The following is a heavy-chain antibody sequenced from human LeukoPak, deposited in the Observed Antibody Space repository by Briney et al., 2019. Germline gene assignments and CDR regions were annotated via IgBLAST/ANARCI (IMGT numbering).Heavy chain of an antibody. Sequence: GGSLRLSCSASGFTFSGYCMYWVRQAPGRGLEWVASIRYDGSDEYYTESVKGRFTISRDNSKNTLSLQMNSLRAEDTAVYYCAKDVAYGSGIYYFDYWGQGTLVTVSS. V-gene: IGHV3-30*02. CDR2: IRYDGSDE. D-gene: IGHD3-10*01. CDR1: GFTFSGYC. J-gene: IGHJ4*02. CDR3: AKDVAYGSGIYYFDY.